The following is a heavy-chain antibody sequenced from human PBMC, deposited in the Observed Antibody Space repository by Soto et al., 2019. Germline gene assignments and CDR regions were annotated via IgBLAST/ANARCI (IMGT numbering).Heavy chain of an antibody. CDR3: ASLAVADAAFEI. D-gene: IGHD6-19*01. V-gene: IGHV1-69*02. CDR1: GGTFSSYT. J-gene: IGHJ3*02. CDR2: IIPILGIA. Sequence: QVQLVQSGAEVKKPGSSVKVSCKASGGTFSSYTISWVRQAPGQGLEWMGRIIPILGIAKYAQKFQGRVTITADKSTSTAYMELSSLRSEDTAVYYCASLAVADAAFEIWGQGTMVTVSS.